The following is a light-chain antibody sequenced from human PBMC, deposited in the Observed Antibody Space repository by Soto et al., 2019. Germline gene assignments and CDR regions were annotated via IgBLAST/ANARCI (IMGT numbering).Light chain of an antibody. CDR1: PSVSSN. J-gene: IGKJ4*01. CDR2: GAS. Sequence: EIVMTQSPATLSLSPGERATLSCRASPSVSSNLAWYQQKPGQAPRLLLYGASTRATGIPARFSGSGSGTEFTLTISTLQSKDFAVYSCQQYNNWPPITFGGGTKVEIK. V-gene: IGKV3-15*01. CDR3: QQYNNWPPIT.